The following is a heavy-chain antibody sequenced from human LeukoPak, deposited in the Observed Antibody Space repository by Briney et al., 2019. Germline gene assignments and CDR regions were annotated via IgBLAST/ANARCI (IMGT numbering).Heavy chain of an antibody. J-gene: IGHJ6*02. D-gene: IGHD3-3*01. Sequence: GGSLRLSCAASGFTFSSYWMSWVRQAPGKGLEWVANIKQDGSEKHYVDSVKGRFTISRDNAKNSLYLQMNSLRAEDTAVYYCAREGRYYDFWSGYPSYGMDVWGQGTTVTVSS. V-gene: IGHV3-7*01. CDR1: GFTFSSYW. CDR3: AREGRYYDFWSGYPSYGMDV. CDR2: IKQDGSEK.